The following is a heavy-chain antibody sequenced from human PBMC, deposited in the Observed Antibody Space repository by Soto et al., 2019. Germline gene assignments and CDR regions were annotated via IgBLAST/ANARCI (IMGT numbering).Heavy chain of an antibody. J-gene: IGHJ4*02. CDR3: ATMGTPATGLYYFDF. D-gene: IGHD2-15*01. V-gene: IGHV4-4*02. Sequence: SETLSLTCAVSGASVSSTYWWSWVRQPPGKGPEWIGEINHRGSANYNPSLKSRVTISVDTSKNQFSLNLSFVTAADTAVYYCATMGTPATGLYYFDFWGQGTLVTVSS. CDR1: GASVSSTYW. CDR2: INHRGSA.